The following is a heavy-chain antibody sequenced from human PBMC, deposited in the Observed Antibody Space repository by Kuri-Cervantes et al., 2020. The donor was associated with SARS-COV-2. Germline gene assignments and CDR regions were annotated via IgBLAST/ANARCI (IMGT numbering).Heavy chain of an antibody. Sequence: GGSLRLSCAASGFTFSSYWMSWVRQAPGKGLEWVANIKQDGSEKYYVDSVKGRFTISRDNSKSTLYLQMNSVRAEDTAVYYCERGGGSYWRWFDPWGQGTLVTVSS. D-gene: IGHD1-26*01. CDR1: GFTFSSYW. CDR2: IKQDGSEK. J-gene: IGHJ5*02. CDR3: ERGGGSYWRWFDP. V-gene: IGHV3-7*01.